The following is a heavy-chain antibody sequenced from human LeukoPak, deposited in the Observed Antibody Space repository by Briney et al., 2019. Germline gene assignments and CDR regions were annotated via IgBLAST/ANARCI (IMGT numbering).Heavy chain of an antibody. CDR1: GYTFTSYD. V-gene: IGHV1-8*03. Sequence: GASVTVSCKASGYTFTSYDINWVRQASGQGLEWMGWMNPNSGNTGYAQKFQGRVTITRNTSISTAYMELSSLRSEDTAVYYCARGMTDVPRPQTYYYGSGSPYYYYYMDVWGKGTTVTVSS. CDR2: MNPNSGNT. D-gene: IGHD3-10*01. CDR3: ARGMTDVPRPQTYYYGSGSPYYYYYMDV. J-gene: IGHJ6*03.